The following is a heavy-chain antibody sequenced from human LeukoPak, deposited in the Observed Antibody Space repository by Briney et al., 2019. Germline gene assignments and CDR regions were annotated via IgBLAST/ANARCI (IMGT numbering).Heavy chain of an antibody. D-gene: IGHD3-10*02. V-gene: IGHV3-48*04. CDR3: AELGITMIGGV. CDR2: ISSSSNSI. J-gene: IGHJ6*04. Sequence: GGSLRLSCAASGVTFSSYNMNWVRQAPGKGLEWVSYISSSSNSIYYADSVKGRFTISRDNAKNSLYLQMNSLRAEDTAVYYCAELGITMIGGVWGKGTTVTISS. CDR1: GVTFSSYN.